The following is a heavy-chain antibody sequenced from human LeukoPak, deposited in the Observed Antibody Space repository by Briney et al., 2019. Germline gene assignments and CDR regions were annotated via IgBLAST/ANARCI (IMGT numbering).Heavy chain of an antibody. J-gene: IGHJ1*01. V-gene: IGHV4-34*01. CDR1: GGSFSGYY. CDR3: AGKLLSKSATFQH. Sequence: PSETLSLTCAVYGGSFSGYYWSWIRQPPGKGLEWIGEINHRGSTNNNPSLKSRVTISVATSKNQFSLKLSSVTAADTAVYYCAGKLLSKSATFQHWGQGTLVTASS. CDR2: INHRGST. D-gene: IGHD2-2*01.